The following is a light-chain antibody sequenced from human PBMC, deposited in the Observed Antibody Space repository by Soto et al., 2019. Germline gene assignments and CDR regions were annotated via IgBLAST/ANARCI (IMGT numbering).Light chain of an antibody. CDR3: QQRYNWPGA. CDR2: DAS. V-gene: IGKV3-11*01. J-gene: IGKJ2*01. CDR1: QSVSRY. Sequence: EIVLTQSPVTLSLSPGESATLSCRASQSVSRYLAWYQKKPGQAPRLLIFDASKRATGIPARFSGSGSGTDFTLTISSLESEDFAVYYCQQRYNWPGAFGQGTKLEIK.